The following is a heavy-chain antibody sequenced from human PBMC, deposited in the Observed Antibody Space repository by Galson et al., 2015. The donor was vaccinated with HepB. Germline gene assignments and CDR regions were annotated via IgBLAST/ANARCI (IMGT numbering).Heavy chain of an antibody. CDR3: AKRLLDPLGYCSGGSCYVKSFFDY. J-gene: IGHJ4*02. CDR1: GFTFSSYA. V-gene: IGHV3-23*01. Sequence: SLRLSCAASGFTFSSYAMSWVRQAPGKGLEWVSAISGSGGSTYYADSVKGRFTISRDNSKNTLYLQMNSLRAEDTAVYYCAKRLLDPLGYCSGGSCYVKSFFDYWGQGTLVTVSS. CDR2: ISGSGGST. D-gene: IGHD2-15*01.